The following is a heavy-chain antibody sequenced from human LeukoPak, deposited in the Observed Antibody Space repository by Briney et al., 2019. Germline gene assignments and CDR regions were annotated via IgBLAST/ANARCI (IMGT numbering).Heavy chain of an antibody. D-gene: IGHD1/OR15-1a*01. CDR1: GFTFSSHW. CDR2: IDLDGTTT. V-gene: IGHV3-74*01. CDR3: ARDLTWNTADY. Sequence: GGSLRLSCVGSGFTFSSHWMHWFRQVPGGGLVWVSRIDLDGTTTGYAESVRGRFTISRDNAKNTLFLQMNGLRAEDTAVYYCARDLTWNTADYWGQGTLVTVSS. J-gene: IGHJ4*02.